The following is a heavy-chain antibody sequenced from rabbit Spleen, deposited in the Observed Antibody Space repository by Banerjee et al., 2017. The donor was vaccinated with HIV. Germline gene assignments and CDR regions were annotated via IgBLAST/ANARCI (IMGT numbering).Heavy chain of an antibody. J-gene: IGHJ4*01. D-gene: IGHD3-1*01. V-gene: IGHV1S40*01. CDR2: IAGSSSGFT. Sequence: QSLEESGGDLVKPEGSLTLTCKASGFSFSSSDYICWVRQAPGKGLEWISCIAGSSSGFTYSATWAKGRFTISKTSSTTVTLQMTSLTAADTATYFCARDTGSSFSSYGYGSNLWGPGTLVTVS. CDR3: ARDTGSSFSSYGYGSNL. CDR1: GFSFSSSDY.